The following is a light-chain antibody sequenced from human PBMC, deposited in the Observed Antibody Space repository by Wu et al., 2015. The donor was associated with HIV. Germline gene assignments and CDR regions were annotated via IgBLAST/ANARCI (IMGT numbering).Light chain of an antibody. CDR3: QQRSNWPPT. Sequence: EIVMTQSPATLSLSPGERATLSCRASQSISSSTLSWYQQKPGQAPRLLIYGTSTRAPGVPARFSGSGSGTDFTLTISSLEPEDFAVYYCQQRSNWPPTFGGGTKVEIK. CDR2: GTS. CDR1: QSISSST. J-gene: IGKJ4*01. V-gene: IGKV3/OR2-268*02.